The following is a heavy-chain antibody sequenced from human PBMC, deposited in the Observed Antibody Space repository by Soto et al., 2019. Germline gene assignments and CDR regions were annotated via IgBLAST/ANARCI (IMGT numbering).Heavy chain of an antibody. D-gene: IGHD2-2*01. CDR2: INHSGST. CDR3: ARYCSSTSCPYDY. CDR1: GGSFSGYY. J-gene: IGHJ4*02. V-gene: IGHV4-34*01. Sequence: PSETLSLTCAVYGGSFSGYYWSWIRQPPGKGLEWIGEINHSGSTNYNPSLKSRATISVDTSKNQFSLKLSSVTAADTAVYYCARYCSSTSCPYDYWGQGTLVTVSS.